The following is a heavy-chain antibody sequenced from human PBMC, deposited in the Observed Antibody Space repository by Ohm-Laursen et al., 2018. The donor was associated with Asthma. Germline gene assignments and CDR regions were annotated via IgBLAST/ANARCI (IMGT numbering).Heavy chain of an antibody. J-gene: IGHJ4*02. Sequence: GASVKVSCKASGGTFSSYAISWVRQAPGQGLEWMGGIIPIFGTANYAQKFQGRVTITADESTSTAYMELSSLRSEDTAVYYCARGLWYYDSSGYYYALDYWGQGTLVTVSS. CDR1: GGTFSSYA. CDR3: ARGLWYYDSSGYYYALDY. CDR2: IIPIFGTA. D-gene: IGHD3-22*01. V-gene: IGHV1-69*13.